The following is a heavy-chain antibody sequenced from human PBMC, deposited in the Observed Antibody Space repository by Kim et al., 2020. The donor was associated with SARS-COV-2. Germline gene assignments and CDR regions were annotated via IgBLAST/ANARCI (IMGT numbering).Heavy chain of an antibody. CDR1: GGSVSGYY. D-gene: IGHD3-10*01. J-gene: IGHJ4*02. Sequence: SETLSLTCTVSGGSVSGYYCTWVRQPPGKGLEWIGYYNGHSYYNPSLSSRVTISVDTSKNQFSLLLSSVTAADTAVYYCFRGTSWYGETDWGQGALVTVTS. CDR2: YYNGHS. CDR3: FRGTSWYGETD. V-gene: IGHV4-59*02.